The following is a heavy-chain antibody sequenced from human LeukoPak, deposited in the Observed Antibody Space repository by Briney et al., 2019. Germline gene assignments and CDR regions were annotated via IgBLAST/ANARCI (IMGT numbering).Heavy chain of an antibody. J-gene: IGHJ4*02. CDR1: GGSINSDSYY. CDR2: ISYRGSI. V-gene: IGHV4-39*01. D-gene: IGHD6-19*01. Sequence: SETLSLTCTGSGGSINSDSYYWGWIRQPPGKGLEWIATISYRGSIYYNPSLKSRITISVDTSKNQISLRLRSVTAADTAVFYCTGQVGSGLYFWGQGTLVTVSS. CDR3: TGQVGSGLYF.